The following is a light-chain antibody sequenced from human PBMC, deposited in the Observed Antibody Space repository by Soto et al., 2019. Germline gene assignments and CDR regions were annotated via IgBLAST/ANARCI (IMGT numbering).Light chain of an antibody. J-gene: IGKJ2*01. CDR3: QQRNIWHPSST. V-gene: IGKV3-11*01. CDR1: QSVSTY. CDR2: DAS. Sequence: EIVLTQSPSTLSLSPGERATLYCRASQSVSTYLAWYQHKPGQAPRLLIYDASNRATDIPARFSGSGSGTDFTLNISSLEPEDSAVYYCQQRNIWHPSSTFGQGTKLEIK.